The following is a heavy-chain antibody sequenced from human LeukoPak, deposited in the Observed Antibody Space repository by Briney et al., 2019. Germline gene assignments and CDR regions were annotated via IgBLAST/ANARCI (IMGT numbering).Heavy chain of an antibody. CDR3: AKDLGYDFWSGYYDTDY. V-gene: IGHV3-23*01. D-gene: IGHD3-3*01. CDR1: GFTFSSYA. CDR2: ISGSGGST. Sequence: GESLKISCAASGFTFSSYAMSWVRQAPGKGLEWVSAISGSGGSTYYADSVKGRFTISRDNSKNTLYLQMNSLRAEDTAVYYCAKDLGYDFWSGYYDTDYWGQGTLVTVSS. J-gene: IGHJ4*02.